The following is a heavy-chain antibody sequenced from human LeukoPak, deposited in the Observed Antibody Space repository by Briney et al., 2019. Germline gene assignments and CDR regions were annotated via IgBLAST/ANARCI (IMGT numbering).Heavy chain of an antibody. CDR1: GFTFSSYA. J-gene: IGHJ3*02. CDR3: ARDRAPHYYDSSGYYVAGAFDI. Sequence: GGSLRLSCAASGFTFSSYAMSWVRQAPGKGLEWVSYISSSGSTIYYADSVKGRFTISRDNAKNSLYLQMNSLRADDTAVYYFARDRAPHYYDSSGYYVAGAFDIWGQGTMVTVSS. CDR2: ISSSGSTI. D-gene: IGHD3-22*01. V-gene: IGHV3-48*04.